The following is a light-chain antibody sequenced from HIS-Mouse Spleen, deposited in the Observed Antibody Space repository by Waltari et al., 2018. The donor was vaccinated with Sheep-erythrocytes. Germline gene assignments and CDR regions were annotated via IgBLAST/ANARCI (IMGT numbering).Light chain of an antibody. CDR2: DAS. J-gene: IGKJ4*01. CDR3: QQYDNLLT. Sequence: DILMTQSPSSLSACVVDRVTITCQASQDISNYLNWYQQKPGKGPKLLIYDASNLETGVPSRFSGSGSGTDFTFTISSLQPEDIATYYCQQYDNLLTFGGGTKVEIK. V-gene: IGKV1-33*01. CDR1: QDISNY.